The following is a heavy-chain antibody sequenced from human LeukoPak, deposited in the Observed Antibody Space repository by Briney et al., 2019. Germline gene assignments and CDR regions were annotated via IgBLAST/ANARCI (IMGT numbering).Heavy chain of an antibody. V-gene: IGHV4-34*01. Sequence: SDTLSLICAVYGGSFSGYYWSWIRQPPGRGLEGIGDINHSGSTNYNPSLKSRVTISVTTSNNQCPLRLSSVTAADTAVYYCARGGRGWLLDYWGQGILVTVSS. CDR3: ARGGRGWLLDY. CDR2: INHSGST. CDR1: GGSFSGYY. J-gene: IGHJ4*02. D-gene: IGHD3-9*01.